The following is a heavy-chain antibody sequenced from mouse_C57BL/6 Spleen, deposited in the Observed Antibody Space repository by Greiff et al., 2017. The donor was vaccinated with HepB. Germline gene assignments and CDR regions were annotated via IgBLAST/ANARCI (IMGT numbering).Heavy chain of an antibody. V-gene: IGHV1-59*01. J-gene: IGHJ2*01. CDR1: GYTFTSYW. CDR2: IDPSDSYT. CDR3: AIKGVADSSGYVDY. Sequence: VQLQQSGAELVRPGTSVKLSCKASGYTFTSYWMHWVKQRPGQGLEWIGVIDPSDSYTNYNQKFKGKATLTVDTSSSTAYMQLSSLTSEDSAVYYCAIKGVADSSGYVDYWGQGTTLTVSS. D-gene: IGHD3-2*02.